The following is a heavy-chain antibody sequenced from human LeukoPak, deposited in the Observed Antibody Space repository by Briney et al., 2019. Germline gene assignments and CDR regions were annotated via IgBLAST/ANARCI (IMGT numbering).Heavy chain of an antibody. V-gene: IGHV4-59*01. J-gene: IGHJ4*02. CDR3: ARGVYIAAAQYGY. Sequence: SETLSLTCTVSGGSISSYYWSWIRQPPGKGVEWSGYIYYSGTTNYNPSLKSRVTISVDTSKNQFSLKLSSVTAADTAVYYCARGVYIAAAQYGYWGQGTLVTVSS. CDR2: IYYSGTT. D-gene: IGHD6-13*01. CDR1: GGSISSYY.